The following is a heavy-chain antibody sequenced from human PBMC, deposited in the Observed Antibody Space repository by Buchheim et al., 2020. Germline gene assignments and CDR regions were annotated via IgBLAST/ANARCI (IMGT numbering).Heavy chain of an antibody. J-gene: IGHJ4*02. CDR2: ISSSSTI. CDR3: ASDASFDY. V-gene: IGHV3-48*01. CDR1: GFTFSSYS. Sequence: EVQLVESGGGLVQPGGSLRLSCAASGFTFSSYSMNWVRQAPGKGLEWVSYISSSSTIYYADSVKGRFNISRDTAKNSLYLQMNSLRAEDTAVYYCASDASFDYWGQGTL.